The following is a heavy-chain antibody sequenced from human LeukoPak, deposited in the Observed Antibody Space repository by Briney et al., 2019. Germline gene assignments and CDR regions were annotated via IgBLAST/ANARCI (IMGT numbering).Heavy chain of an antibody. Sequence: EPGGSLRLSRAASGFTFDDHTMHWVRLPPGKGLEWVSLISWDGGGTYYAESVKGRFTISRDNSKNSLYLQLNSLRTDDTALYYCARARGLYFDYWGQGTLVTVSS. CDR3: ARARGLYFDY. J-gene: IGHJ4*02. CDR2: ISWDGGGT. V-gene: IGHV3-43*01. D-gene: IGHD2-2*02. CDR1: GFTFDDHT.